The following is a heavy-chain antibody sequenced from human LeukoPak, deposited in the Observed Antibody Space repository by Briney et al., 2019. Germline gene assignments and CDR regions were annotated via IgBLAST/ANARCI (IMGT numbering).Heavy chain of an antibody. CDR3: AKGNSGYLLFSYYFDY. V-gene: IGHV3-9*01. J-gene: IGHJ4*02. CDR1: GFTFDDYA. Sequence: PGGSLRLSCAASGFTFDDYAMHWVRQAPGKGLEWVSGISWNSGSIGYADSVKGRFTISRDNAKNPLYLQMNSLRAEDTALYYCAKGNSGYLLFSYYFDYWGQGTLVTVSS. D-gene: IGHD5-12*01. CDR2: ISWNSGSI.